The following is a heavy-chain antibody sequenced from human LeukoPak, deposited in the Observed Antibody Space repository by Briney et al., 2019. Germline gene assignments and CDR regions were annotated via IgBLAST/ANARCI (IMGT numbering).Heavy chain of an antibody. CDR3: ARHIRYSSSWYAVGYYYYMDV. CDR1: GGSISSYY. CDR2: IYTSGST. Sequence: SEALSLTCTVSGGSISSYYWSWIRQPPGKGLEWIGYIYTSGSTNYNPSLKSRVTISVDTSKNQFSLKLSSVTAADTAVYYCARHIRYSSSWYAVGYYYYMDVWGKGTTVTVSS. V-gene: IGHV4-4*09. D-gene: IGHD6-13*01. J-gene: IGHJ6*03.